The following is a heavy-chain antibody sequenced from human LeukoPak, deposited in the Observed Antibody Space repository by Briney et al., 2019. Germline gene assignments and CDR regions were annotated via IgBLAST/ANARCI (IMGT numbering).Heavy chain of an antibody. D-gene: IGHD2-2*02. CDR1: GFTFSSYA. V-gene: IGHV3-64*01. CDR3: ARDRGIVVVPAAIDY. Sequence: GGSLRLSCAASGFTFSSYAMHWVRQAPGRGLEYVSAISSNGGSTYYANSVKGRFTISRDNSKNTLYLQMGSLRAEDMAVYYCARDRGIVVVPAAIDYWGQGTLVTASS. J-gene: IGHJ4*02. CDR2: ISSNGGST.